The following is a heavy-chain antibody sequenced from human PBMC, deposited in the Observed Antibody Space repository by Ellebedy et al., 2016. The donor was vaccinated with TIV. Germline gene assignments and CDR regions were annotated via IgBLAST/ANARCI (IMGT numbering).Heavy chain of an antibody. V-gene: IGHV3-7*01. CDR3: ARRGGYGDYAVQINSWFDT. CDR1: GFSFRSYW. J-gene: IGHJ5*02. D-gene: IGHD4-17*01. Sequence: PGGSLRLSCAASGFSFRSYWMGWVRQAPGKGLEWVANIYQDGGVQYYVDSVKGRFTISRDNADNSLFLQMHRLRAEDTAVYFCARRGGYGDYAVQINSWFDTWGRGTLVAVSS. CDR2: IYQDGGVQ.